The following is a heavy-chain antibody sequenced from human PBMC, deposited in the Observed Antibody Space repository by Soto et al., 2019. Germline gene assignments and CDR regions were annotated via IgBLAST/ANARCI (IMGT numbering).Heavy chain of an antibody. V-gene: IGHV3-23*01. CDR3: ARGGGYSYGVLVHYFDY. CDR2: ISGSGAGT. D-gene: IGHD5-18*01. CDR1: GFIFSHYT. Sequence: GGSLRLSCAASGFIFSHYTMNWVRQSPGKGLEWVSAISGSGAGTYYADSVKGRFTISRDNSKNTLYLQMNSLRAEDTAVYYCARGGGYSYGVLVHYFDYWGQGTLVTVSS. J-gene: IGHJ4*02.